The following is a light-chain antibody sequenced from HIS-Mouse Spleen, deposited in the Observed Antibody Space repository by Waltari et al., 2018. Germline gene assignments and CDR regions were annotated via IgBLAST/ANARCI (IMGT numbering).Light chain of an antibody. J-gene: IGLJ2*01. CDR3: CSYAGSYTFEVV. CDR2: EVS. CDR1: SSDVGGYNY. V-gene: IGLV2-14*01. Sequence: QSALTQPASVSGSPGQSITISCTGTSSDVGGYNYVPWYQQHPGKAPKLMIYEVSNRPSGVSNRFSGSKSGNTASLTISGLQAEDEADYYCCSYAGSYTFEVVFGGGTKLTVL.